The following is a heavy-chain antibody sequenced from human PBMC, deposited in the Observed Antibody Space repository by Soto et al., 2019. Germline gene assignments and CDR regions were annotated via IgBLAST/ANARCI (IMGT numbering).Heavy chain of an antibody. CDR2: MNPNSGNT. Sequence: QVQLVQSGAEVKKPGASVKVSCKASGYTFTSYDINWVRRATGQGLEWMGWMNPNSGNTGYAQKFQGRVTMTRNTSISTAYMELSSLRSEDTAVYYCARGINYYASGDDAFDIWGQGTVVIVSS. CDR1: GYTFTSYD. J-gene: IGHJ3*02. CDR3: ARGINYYASGDDAFDI. V-gene: IGHV1-8*01. D-gene: IGHD3-10*01.